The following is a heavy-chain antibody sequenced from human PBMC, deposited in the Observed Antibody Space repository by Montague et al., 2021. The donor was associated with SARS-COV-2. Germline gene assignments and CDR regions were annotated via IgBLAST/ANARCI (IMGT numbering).Heavy chain of an antibody. V-gene: IGHV3-23*03. CDR2: IHSGSLGT. CDR3: AKVGDIMTGHSLIKLDA. J-gene: IGHJ5*02. D-gene: IGHD3-9*01. CDR1: GFIFSDSP. Sequence: SLRLSCAASGFIFSDSPMSWVRQAPGKGLEWVSVIHSGSLGTYYVDSVRGRFTISRDNLKNTLYLQMNGLRAVDTALYYCAKVGDIMTGHSLIKLDAWGRGTLVVVSS.